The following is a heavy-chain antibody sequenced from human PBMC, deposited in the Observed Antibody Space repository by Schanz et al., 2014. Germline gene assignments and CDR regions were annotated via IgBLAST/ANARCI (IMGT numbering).Heavy chain of an antibody. J-gene: IGHJ3*02. CDR2: ISDSGDTA. Sequence: DVQLLESGGGLVQPGGSLRLSCAASGFTFTNYAMSWVRQAPGKGLEWVSLISDSGDTAYYPDSVKGRFTISRDSSKNTLYLQMNSLRAEDTAVYYCAKGRFGELSAFDIWGQGTMVTVSS. CDR1: GFTFTNYA. V-gene: IGHV3-23*01. D-gene: IGHD3-10*01. CDR3: AKGRFGELSAFDI.